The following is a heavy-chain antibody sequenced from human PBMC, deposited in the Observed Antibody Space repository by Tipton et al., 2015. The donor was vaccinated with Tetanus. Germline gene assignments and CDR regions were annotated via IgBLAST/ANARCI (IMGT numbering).Heavy chain of an antibody. CDR3: ARGNRGSSWYL. V-gene: IGHV1-8*01. D-gene: IGHD6-13*01. J-gene: IGHJ4*02. Sequence: QVQLVQSGPEVKKPGASVRVSCKAFAYAFSSYDLNWVRQATGQGLEWLGYMDPKTGRAAYGQRFQGRVTMTSNISITTAYMELRNLRSDDTAVYYCARGNRGSSWYLWGQGTLVTASS. CDR2: MDPKTGRA. CDR1: AYAFSSYD.